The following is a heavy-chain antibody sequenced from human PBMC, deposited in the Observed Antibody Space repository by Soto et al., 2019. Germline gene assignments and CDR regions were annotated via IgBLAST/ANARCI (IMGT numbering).Heavy chain of an antibody. CDR1: GGSFSGYY. D-gene: IGHD3-9*01. V-gene: IGHV4-34*01. J-gene: IGHJ4*02. CDR2: INHSGST. CDR3: ARGQSPYYDILTD. Sequence: SETLSLTCAVYGGSFSGYYWSWIRQPPGKGLEWIGEINHSGSTNYNPSLKSRVTISVDTSKNQFSLKLSSVTAADTAVYYCARGQSPYYDILTDWGQGTLVTVSS.